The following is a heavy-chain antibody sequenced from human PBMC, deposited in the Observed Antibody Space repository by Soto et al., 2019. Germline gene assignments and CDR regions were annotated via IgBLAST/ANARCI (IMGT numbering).Heavy chain of an antibody. CDR3: ARRITIFGVVIQRYFYL. CDR2: INQDGSGD. J-gene: IGHJ2*01. D-gene: IGHD3-3*01. CDR1: GFTFRNYW. Sequence: EVQLVESGGGLVQPGGSLRLTCADSGFTFRNYWMTWVRQAPGKGLEWVADINQDGSGDDYVGSVKGRFIISRDNAENSLYLQMNSLRAEDTAVYYCARRITIFGVVIQRYFYLWGRGTLVTVSS. V-gene: IGHV3-7*05.